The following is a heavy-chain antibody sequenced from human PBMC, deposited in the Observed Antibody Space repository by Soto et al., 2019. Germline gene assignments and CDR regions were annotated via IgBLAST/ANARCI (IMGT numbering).Heavy chain of an antibody. CDR3: ARQDRGGGSAFDT. J-gene: IGHJ3*02. V-gene: IGHV1-2*04. CDR2: INPHTGGT. CDR1: GYTFTDYS. D-gene: IGHD3-16*01. Sequence: QVQLVQSGAAAKKPGASVKVSCKVSGYTFTDYSIHWVRQPPGQGLEWMGWINPHTGGTNSPQDLQAWVTLTRDPTISTASMEPRRLRQDDTAVYFWARQDRGGGSAFDTWGQGKIITVS.